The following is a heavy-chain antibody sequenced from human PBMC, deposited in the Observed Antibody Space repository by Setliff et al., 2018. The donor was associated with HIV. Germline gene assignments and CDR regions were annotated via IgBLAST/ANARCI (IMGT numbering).Heavy chain of an antibody. CDR1: GVSITTDGYY. V-gene: IGHV4-31*03. Sequence: SETLSLICSVSGVSITTDGYYWSWIRHYPGKGLAWIGYMYHSGSTYYNASLASRLIMPLDPSKNQFSLKLNSMTAADTAMYYCAGGRYFRDIRDSRFDFWGQGMLVTVSS. CDR3: AGGRYFRDIRDSRFDF. J-gene: IGHJ4*02. CDR2: MYHSGST. D-gene: IGHD3-9*01.